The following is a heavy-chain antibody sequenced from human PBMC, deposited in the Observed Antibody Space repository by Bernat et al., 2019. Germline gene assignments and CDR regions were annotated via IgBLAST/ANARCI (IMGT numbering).Heavy chain of an antibody. Sequence: VQLVESGGGLVQPGGSLRLSCVASGFTFSNYAMSWIRQPPGKGLEWIGEINHSGSTNYNPSLKSGVTISVDTSKNQFSLKLSSVTAADTAVYYCARGRPYYYDSSGYYSYFDYWGQGTLVTVSS. CDR2: INHSGST. CDR3: ARGRPYYYDSSGYYSYFDY. J-gene: IGHJ4*02. CDR1: GFTFSNYA. V-gene: IGHV4-34*01. D-gene: IGHD3-22*01.